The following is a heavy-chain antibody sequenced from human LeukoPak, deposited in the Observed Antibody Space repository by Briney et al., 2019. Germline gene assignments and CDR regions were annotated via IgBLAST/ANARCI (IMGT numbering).Heavy chain of an antibody. CDR3: ARDPEVLLRYFDWSRWYFDY. D-gene: IGHD3-9*01. Sequence: ASVKVSCKASGYTFTSYGISWVRQAPGQGLEWMGWISAYNGNTNYAQKLQGRVTMTTDTSTSTAYMELRSLRSDDTAVYYCARDPEVLLRYFDWSRWYFDYWGQGTLVTVSS. J-gene: IGHJ4*02. CDR1: GYTFTSYG. CDR2: ISAYNGNT. V-gene: IGHV1-18*01.